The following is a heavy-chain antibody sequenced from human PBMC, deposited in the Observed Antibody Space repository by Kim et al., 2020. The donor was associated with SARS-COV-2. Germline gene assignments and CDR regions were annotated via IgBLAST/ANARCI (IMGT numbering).Heavy chain of an antibody. Sequence: GGSLRLSCAASGFTFSSHAMTWVRQAPGMGLEWVSTISDNGGTTYYADSVKGRFTISRDNSKNTLYLQMNSLRAEDTAIYYYAGYYYGSGSYYRSIDYWGQGTLVTVSS. CDR3: AGYYYGSGSYYRSIDY. J-gene: IGHJ4*02. CDR2: ISDNGGTT. D-gene: IGHD3-10*01. CDR1: GFTFSSHA. V-gene: IGHV3-23*01.